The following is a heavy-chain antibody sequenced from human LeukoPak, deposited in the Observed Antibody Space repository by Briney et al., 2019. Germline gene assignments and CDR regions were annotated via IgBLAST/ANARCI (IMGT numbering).Heavy chain of an antibody. CDR1: GYSFTSYW. J-gene: IGHJ3*02. CDR2: IYPGDSDT. Sequence: GESLKISFKGSGYSFTSYWIGWVRQMPGKGLEWMGIIYPGDSDTRYSLSFQGQVTISADKPNSTAYLQWSSLKASDTAMYYCARRGVGVYGGNGAFDIWGQGTMVTVSS. CDR3: ARRGVGVYGGNGAFDI. D-gene: IGHD4-23*01. V-gene: IGHV5-51*01.